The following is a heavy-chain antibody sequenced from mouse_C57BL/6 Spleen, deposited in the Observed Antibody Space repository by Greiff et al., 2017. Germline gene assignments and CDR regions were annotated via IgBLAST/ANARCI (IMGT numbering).Heavy chain of an antibody. Sequence: QVQLQQPGAELVRPGSSVKLSCKASGYTFTSYWMHWVKQRPIQGLEWIGNIDPSDSETHYNQKFKDKATLTVDKSSSTAYMQLSSLTSEDSAVYYCARNDGYYGFADWGQGTLVTVSA. CDR2: IDPSDSET. CDR3: ARNDGYYGFAD. J-gene: IGHJ3*01. V-gene: IGHV1-52*01. CDR1: GYTFTSYW. D-gene: IGHD2-3*01.